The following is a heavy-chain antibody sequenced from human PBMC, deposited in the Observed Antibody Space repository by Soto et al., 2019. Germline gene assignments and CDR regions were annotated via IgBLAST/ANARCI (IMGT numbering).Heavy chain of an antibody. V-gene: IGHV3-30*18. CDR2: VSHDGRNT. CDR1: GLTFSDYA. J-gene: IGHJ4*02. Sequence: VQLVESGGGVVQPGRCLRVSCAASGLTFSDYAMHWVRQAPGKGLEWVAVVSHDGRNTHYADSVKGRFTISRDSSKSTVSLEMNSLRAEDTAVYYCAKGGRQWLVTSDFNYGGQGALVTGSS. D-gene: IGHD6-19*01. CDR3: AKGGRQWLVTSDFNY.